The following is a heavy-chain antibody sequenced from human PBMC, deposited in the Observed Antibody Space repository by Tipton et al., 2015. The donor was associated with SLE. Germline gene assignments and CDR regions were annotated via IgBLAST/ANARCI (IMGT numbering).Heavy chain of an antibody. CDR2: TYYGDTA. Sequence: TLSLTCSVSGGSINSDTYYWGWIRQPPGKGLEWIGNTYYGDTAYYNPSLKSRVTISVDTSKNQFSLKLNFVTAADTAVYYCARVTSYDFWSGSLPGYFDFWGQGILVTVSS. V-gene: IGHV4-39*07. CDR3: ARVTSYDFWSGSLPGYFDF. CDR1: GGSINSDTYY. J-gene: IGHJ4*02. D-gene: IGHD3-3*01.